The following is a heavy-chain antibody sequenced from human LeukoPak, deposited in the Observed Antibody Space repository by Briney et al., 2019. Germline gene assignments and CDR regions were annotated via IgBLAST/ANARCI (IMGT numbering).Heavy chain of an antibody. CDR1: GLTFSSYW. CDR3: ARDGVAAAANDAFDI. J-gene: IGHJ3*02. Sequence: PGGSLRPSCAASGLTFSSYWMHWVRQAPGKGLVWVSRINSDGSSTSYADSVKGRFTISRDNAKNTLYLQMNSLRAEDTAVYYCARDGVAAAANDAFDIWGRGTMVTVSS. D-gene: IGHD6-13*01. CDR2: INSDGSST. V-gene: IGHV3-74*01.